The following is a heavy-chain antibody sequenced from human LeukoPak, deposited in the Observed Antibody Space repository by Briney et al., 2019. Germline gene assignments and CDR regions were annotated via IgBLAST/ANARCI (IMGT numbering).Heavy chain of an antibody. V-gene: IGHV4-59*08. J-gene: IGHJ4*02. CDR3: ARRGRAAAADFDY. CDR2: VYYTGNT. CDR1: GGSVSFYY. Sequence: SETLSLTCTVSGGSVSFYYWNWIRQPPGKGLEWIGYVYYTGNTNYNPSLKSRVTISVDTSKHQFSLKLNSVTAADTAVYYCARRGRAAAADFDYWGQGTLVTVSS. D-gene: IGHD6-13*01.